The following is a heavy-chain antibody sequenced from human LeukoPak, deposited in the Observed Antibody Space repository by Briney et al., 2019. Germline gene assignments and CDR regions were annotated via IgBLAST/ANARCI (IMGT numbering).Heavy chain of an antibody. D-gene: IGHD3-10*02. CDR2: ISSNGGST. J-gene: IGHJ3*02. CDR3: GSPRTFSGRNVLDM. CDR1: GFTFSSYA. Sequence: GGSLRLSCSASGFTFSSYAMHWVRQAPGKGLEYVSAISSNGGSTYYADSVKGRFTISRDNSKNTLYLQMNSLRVEDTAVYYCGSPRTFSGRNVLDMWGQGTMVTVSS. V-gene: IGHV3-64*04.